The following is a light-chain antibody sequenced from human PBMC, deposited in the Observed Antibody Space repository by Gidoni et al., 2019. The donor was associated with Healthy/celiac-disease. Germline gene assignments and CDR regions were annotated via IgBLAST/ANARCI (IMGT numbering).Light chain of an antibody. CDR1: KLGDKY. CDR2: QDS. J-gene: IGLJ1*01. V-gene: IGLV3-1*01. Sequence: SYELTQPPSVSVSPGQTASITCSGDKLGDKYACWYQKKPGQSPVLVIYQDSKRPSRIPERFSGSNSGNTATLTISWTQAMDEADYYCQAWDSSTSLYVFGTWTKVTVL. CDR3: QAWDSSTSLYV.